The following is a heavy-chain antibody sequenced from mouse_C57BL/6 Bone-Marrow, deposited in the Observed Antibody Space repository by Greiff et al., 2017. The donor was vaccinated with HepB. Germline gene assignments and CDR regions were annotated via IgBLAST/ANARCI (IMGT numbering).Heavy chain of an antibody. CDR3: TTRGGRYYGNYGFAD. J-gene: IGHJ3*01. Sequence: EVQLQQSGAELVRPGASVKLSCTASGFNIKDDYMHWVKQRPEQGLEWIGWIDPEYGDTAYASKFQGTATITADTPSNTAYLQLSSLTSEVTAVYYCTTRGGRYYGNYGFADWGQGTLVTVSA. D-gene: IGHD2-1*01. V-gene: IGHV14-4*01. CDR1: GFNIKDDY. CDR2: IDPEYGDT.